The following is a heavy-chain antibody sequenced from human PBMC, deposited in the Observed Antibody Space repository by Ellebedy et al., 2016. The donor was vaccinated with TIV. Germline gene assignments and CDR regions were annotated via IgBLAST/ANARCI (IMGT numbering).Heavy chain of an antibody. Sequence: AASVKVSCKASGYTFTSYGISWVRQAPGQGLEWMGRIIPILGIANYAQKFQGRVTITADKSTSTAYMELSSLRSEDPAVYYCATVGYSYGQFVYYFDYWGQGTLVTVSS. J-gene: IGHJ4*02. CDR1: GYTFTSYG. CDR2: IIPILGIA. D-gene: IGHD5-18*01. CDR3: ATVGYSYGQFVYYFDY. V-gene: IGHV1-69*04.